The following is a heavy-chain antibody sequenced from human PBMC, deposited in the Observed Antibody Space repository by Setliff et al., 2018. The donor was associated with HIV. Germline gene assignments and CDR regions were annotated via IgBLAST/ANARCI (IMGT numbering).Heavy chain of an antibody. J-gene: IGHJ4*02. V-gene: IGHV4-39*01. CDR3: ARGSDDRRGYHQRPADY. Sequence: SETLSLTCTVSSDSISSRSDFWWGWIRQPPGKGLEWIGSIYHTGQTYDNPSVKSRLTISVDTDENQFSLKLRSVTAAETAVYYCARGSDDRRGYHQRPADYWGQGTLVTVSS. CDR2: IYHTGQT. CDR1: SDSISSRSDF. D-gene: IGHD3-22*01.